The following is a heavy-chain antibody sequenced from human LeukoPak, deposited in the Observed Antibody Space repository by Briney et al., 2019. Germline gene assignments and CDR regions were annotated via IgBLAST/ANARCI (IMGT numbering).Heavy chain of an antibody. D-gene: IGHD3/OR15-3a*01. CDR1: GFTFSEYY. CDR3: ARVGPKGHDMDF. CDR2: IGSNTKIV. Sequence: GGSLRLSCAASGFTFSEYYMDWIRQAPGKGLEWLADIGSNTKIVHYADSVKGRFTISRDNTRNSLFLQMNNLRSEDTAVYYCARVGPKGHDMDFGGQGTLVTVSS. V-gene: IGHV3-11*01. J-gene: IGHJ4*02.